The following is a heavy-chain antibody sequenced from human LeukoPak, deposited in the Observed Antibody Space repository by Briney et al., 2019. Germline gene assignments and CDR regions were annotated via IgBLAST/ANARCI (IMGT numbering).Heavy chain of an antibody. Sequence: PSETLSLTCTVSGGSFTGHYWSWLRQPAGKGGEGIGGMHTSGSTTYNPSLKSRVTTSVDTSKNQFSLKLSSVTAADTAVYYCAREDYGSGMRGAFHIWGQGTMVTVSS. J-gene: IGHJ3*02. CDR2: MHTSGST. V-gene: IGHV4-4*07. CDR1: GGSFTGHY. CDR3: AREDYGSGMRGAFHI. D-gene: IGHD3-10*01.